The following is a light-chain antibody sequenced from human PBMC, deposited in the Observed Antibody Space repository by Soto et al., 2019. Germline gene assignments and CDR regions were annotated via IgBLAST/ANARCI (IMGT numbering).Light chain of an antibody. V-gene: IGLV2-14*03. CDR2: EVN. CDR1: SSDVGAYIY. CDR3: SGYSDIDRAV. J-gene: IGLJ1*01. Sequence: QSALTQPASVSGSPGQSITISCGGTSSDVGAYIYVSWYQQFPGKAPKLILYEVNNRPSGVSNRFSGSKSGTTASLPISGLQPEGEADYYCSGYSDIDRAVFGTGTKVTV.